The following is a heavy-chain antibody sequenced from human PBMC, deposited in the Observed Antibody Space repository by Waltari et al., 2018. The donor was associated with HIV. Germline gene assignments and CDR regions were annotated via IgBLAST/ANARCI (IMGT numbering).Heavy chain of an antibody. CDR3: ARGHSGSSDDAFDI. J-gene: IGHJ3*02. V-gene: IGHV1-69*12. Sequence: QVQLVQSGAEVKKPGSSVKVSCKASGGTFRRYASSWVRADSGQGREWMGGSIPILGTANYAQKFQCRVTITADESTSTADRELSSLRSEDTAVYYCARGHSGSSDDAFDIWGQGTMVTVSS. D-gene: IGHD1-26*01. CDR1: GGTFRRYA. CDR2: SIPILGTA.